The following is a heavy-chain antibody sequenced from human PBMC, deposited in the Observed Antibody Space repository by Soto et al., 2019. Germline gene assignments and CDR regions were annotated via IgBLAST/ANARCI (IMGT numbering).Heavy chain of an antibody. CDR3: ASGNALSFDY. J-gene: IGHJ4*02. D-gene: IGHD4-4*01. Sequence: QVQLVESGGGVVQPGRSLRLSCAASGFTFSSYAMHWVRQAPGKGLEWVAVISYDGSNKYYADSVKGRFTISRDNSKNTLYLQMNSLRAEDTAVYYCASGNALSFDYWGQGTLVTVSS. CDR2: ISYDGSNK. CDR1: GFTFSSYA. V-gene: IGHV3-30-3*01.